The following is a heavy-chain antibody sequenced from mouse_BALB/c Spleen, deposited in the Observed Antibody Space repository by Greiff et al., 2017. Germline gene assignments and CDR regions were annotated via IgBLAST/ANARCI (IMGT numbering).Heavy chain of an antibody. CDR2: INSNGGST. CDR3: ARELRSYFDY. CDR1: GFTFSSYG. D-gene: IGHD1-1*01. Sequence: EVKVVESGGGLVQPGGSLKLSCAASGFTFSSYGMSWVRQTPDKRLELVATINSNGGSTYYPDSVKGRFTISRDNAKNTLYLQMSSLKSEDTAMYYCARELRSYFDYWGQGTTLTVSS. J-gene: IGHJ2*01. V-gene: IGHV5-6-3*01.